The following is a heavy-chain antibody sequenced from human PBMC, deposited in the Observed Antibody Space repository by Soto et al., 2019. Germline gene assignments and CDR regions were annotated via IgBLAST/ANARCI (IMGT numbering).Heavy chain of an antibody. CDR3: ARGGGRGYNYGYYYYYGMDV. CDR2: INHSGST. J-gene: IGHJ6*02. V-gene: IGHV4-34*01. CDR1: GGSFSGYY. D-gene: IGHD5-18*01. Sequence: SETLSLTCAVYGGSFSGYYWSWIRQPPGKGLEWIGEINHSGSTNYNPSLKSRVTISVDTSKNQFSLKLSSVTAADTAVYYCARGGGRGYNYGYYYYYGMDVWGQGTTVTVSS.